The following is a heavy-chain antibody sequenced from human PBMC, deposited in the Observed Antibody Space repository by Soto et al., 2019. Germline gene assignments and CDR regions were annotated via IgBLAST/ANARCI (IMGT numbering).Heavy chain of an antibody. CDR2: IGSSSSSSI. D-gene: IGHD1-1*01. Sequence: EVQLVESGGGLVQPGGSLRLSCAASGFTFSTCSMNWVRQAPGKGLEWVSYIGSSSSSSIYYADSVKGRFTISGDNAKNSLYLQMNSLRAEDTAVYYCARDLWDDLSRGESDYWGQGTLVTVSS. J-gene: IGHJ4*02. CDR1: GFTFSTCS. CDR3: ARDLWDDLSRGESDY. V-gene: IGHV3-48*01.